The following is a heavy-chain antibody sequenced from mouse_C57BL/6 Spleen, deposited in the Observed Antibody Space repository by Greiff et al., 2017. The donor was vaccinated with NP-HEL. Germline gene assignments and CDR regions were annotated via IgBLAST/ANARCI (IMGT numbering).Heavy chain of an antibody. CDR3: ARYYDGFAY. D-gene: IGHD2-4*01. Sequence: EVKVVESGGGLVKPGGSLKLSCAASGFTFSSYAMSWVRQTPEKRLEWVATISDGGSYTYYPDNVKGRFTISRDNAKNNLYLQMSHLKSEDTAMYYCARYYDGFAYWGQGTLVTVSA. V-gene: IGHV5-4*03. J-gene: IGHJ3*01. CDR2: ISDGGSYT. CDR1: GFTFSSYA.